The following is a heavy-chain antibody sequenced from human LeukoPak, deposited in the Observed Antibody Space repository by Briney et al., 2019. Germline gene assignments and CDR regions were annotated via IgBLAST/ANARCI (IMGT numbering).Heavy chain of an antibody. V-gene: IGHV1-69*05. Sequence: SVKVSCKASGGTFSSYAISWLRQARGQGLEWMGGIIPIFGTANYAQKFQGRVTITTDESTSTAYMELSSLRSEDTAVYYCAREAWFGELSYFDYWGQGTLVTVSS. J-gene: IGHJ4*02. D-gene: IGHD3-10*01. CDR1: GGTFSSYA. CDR3: AREAWFGELSYFDY. CDR2: IIPIFGTA.